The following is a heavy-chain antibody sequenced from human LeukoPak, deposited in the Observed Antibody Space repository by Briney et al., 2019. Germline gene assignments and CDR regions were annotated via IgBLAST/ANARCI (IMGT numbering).Heavy chain of an antibody. V-gene: IGHV3-23*01. CDR2: IRGSGEST. Sequence: GGSLRLSCAASGFSFKTYALSWVGQPPGRGLEWLSTIRGSGESTHYADSVQGRFTISRDNSLYTVYLQMDSLRGDDTAVYYCAKDRISYTTSPGELSHWGQGTLVIVSS. D-gene: IGHD3-10*01. J-gene: IGHJ4*02. CDR1: GFSFKTYA. CDR3: AKDRISYTTSPGELSH.